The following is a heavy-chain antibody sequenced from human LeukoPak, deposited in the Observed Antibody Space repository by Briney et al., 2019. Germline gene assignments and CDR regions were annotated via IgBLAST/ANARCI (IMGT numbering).Heavy chain of an antibody. J-gene: IGHJ6*02. CDR2: IIPIFGTA. V-gene: IGHV1-69*01. CDR1: GGTFSSYA. CDR3: ARVTMVRGGYYYYYGMDV. D-gene: IGHD3-10*01. Sequence: SVKVSCKASGGTFSSYAISWVRQAPGQGLEWMGGIIPIFGTANYAQKFQGRVTITADESTSTAYMELSGLRSEDTAVYYCARVTMVRGGYYYYYGMDVWGQGTTVTVSS.